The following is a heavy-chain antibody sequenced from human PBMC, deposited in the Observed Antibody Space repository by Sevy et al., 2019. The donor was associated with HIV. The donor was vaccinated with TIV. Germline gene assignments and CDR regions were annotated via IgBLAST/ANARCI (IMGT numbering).Heavy chain of an antibody. J-gene: IGHJ6*02. CDR3: TTGSYDFWSGYYSYGMDV. Sequence: GGSLRLSCAASGFTFSNAWMSWVRQAPGKGLEWVGRIKSKTDGGTTDYGAPVKGSFTISRDDSKITLYLKMNSLKTEDTAVYYCTTGSYDFWSGYYSYGMDVWGQGTTVTVSS. CDR2: IKSKTDGGTT. CDR1: GFTFSNAW. D-gene: IGHD3-3*01. V-gene: IGHV3-15*01.